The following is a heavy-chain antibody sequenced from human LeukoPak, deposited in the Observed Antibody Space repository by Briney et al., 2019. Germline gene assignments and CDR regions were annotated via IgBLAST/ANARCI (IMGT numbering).Heavy chain of an antibody. CDR3: ARDGGEGYSYAMGGALDI. D-gene: IGHD5-18*01. CDR2: ISHSSSNI. CDR1: EISFSDYY. Sequence: KPGGSLRLSCAASEISFSDYYMSWIRQAPGKGLEWISYISHSSSNIYYADSVKGRFTISRDNAKKSLYLQMNSLRAEDTAVYYCARDGGEGYSYAMGGALDIWGQGTMVTVSS. J-gene: IGHJ3*02. V-gene: IGHV3-11*01.